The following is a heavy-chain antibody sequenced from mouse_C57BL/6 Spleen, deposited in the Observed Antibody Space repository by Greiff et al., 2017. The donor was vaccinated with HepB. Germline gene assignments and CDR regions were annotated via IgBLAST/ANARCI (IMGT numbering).Heavy chain of an antibody. D-gene: IGHD1-1*01. V-gene: IGHV1-15*01. J-gene: IGHJ4*01. CDR3: TRMSDYGSAYAMDY. CDR1: GYTFTDYE. Sequence: QVQLQQSGAELVRPGASVTLSCKASGYTFTDYEMHWVKQTPVHGLEWIGAIDPETGGTAYNQKFKGKAILTADKSSSTAYMELRSLTSEDSAVYYCTRMSDYGSAYAMDYWGQGTSVTGSS. CDR2: IDPETGGT.